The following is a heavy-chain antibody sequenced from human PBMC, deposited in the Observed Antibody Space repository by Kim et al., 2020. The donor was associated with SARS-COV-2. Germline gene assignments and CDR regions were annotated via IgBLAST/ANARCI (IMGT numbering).Heavy chain of an antibody. D-gene: IGHD1-1*01. CDR2: INGGGSST. V-gene: IGHV3-74*01. CDR1: GFTFSSYC. CDR3: ARGRSSEDHLNEY. Sequence: GGSLRLSCAASGFTFSSYCMNWVRQAPGKGLEWVSRINGGGSSTYYADSVKGRFTSSRDNAKNTLYLQMNSLRGEDTAVYYCARGRSSEDHLNEYWGQGTLVTVSS. J-gene: IGHJ4*02.